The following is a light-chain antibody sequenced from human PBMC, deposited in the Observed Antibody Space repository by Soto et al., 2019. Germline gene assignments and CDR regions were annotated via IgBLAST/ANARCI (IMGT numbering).Light chain of an antibody. J-gene: IGLJ3*02. CDR1: NSNLGAGYD. V-gene: IGLV1-40*01. CDR3: QAYDYSLTAVV. Sequence: QSVLTQPPSVSGVPGQRVTISCTGNNSNLGAGYDVHWYQQLPGAAPKLVVFGNRNRPSGVPERFSGSKSGTSPSLAITGLQAQDEDDYFCQAYDYSLTAVVFGGGTKVTVL. CDR2: GNR.